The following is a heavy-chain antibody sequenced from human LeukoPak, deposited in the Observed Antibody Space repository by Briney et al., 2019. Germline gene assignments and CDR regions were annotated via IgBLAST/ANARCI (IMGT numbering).Heavy chain of an antibody. J-gene: IGHJ1*01. D-gene: IGHD3-22*01. CDR2: ITPNADRT. V-gene: IGHV3-23*01. Sequence: GGSLRLCCAASGFTFGSYGMSWVRQAPGKGLEWVSFITPNADRTSYADSVEGRFTISRDNPRNTLYMQMNSLRDEDTALYYCAIMHGYYDGSGYWVQWGQGTLVTVSS. CDR3: AIMHGYYDGSGYWVQ. CDR1: GFTFGSYG.